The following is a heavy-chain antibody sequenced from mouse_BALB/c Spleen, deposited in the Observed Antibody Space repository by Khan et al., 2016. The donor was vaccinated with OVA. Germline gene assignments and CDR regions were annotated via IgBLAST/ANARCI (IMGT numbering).Heavy chain of an antibody. CDR2: VSPGSGSP. CDR3: PRSNYSDNCRYTINY. V-gene: IGHV1S41*01. Sequence: DLVKPGASVKLSCKASGYTFTSYWINWIKQRPGQGLEWIGRVSPGSGSPYYNEMFKGKATVTVDTSASTAYIQLNSLSSEDSAVXFTPRSNYSDNCRYTINYWGQGTTVTVSS. J-gene: IGHJ4*01. CDR1: GYTFTSYW. D-gene: IGHD1-1*01.